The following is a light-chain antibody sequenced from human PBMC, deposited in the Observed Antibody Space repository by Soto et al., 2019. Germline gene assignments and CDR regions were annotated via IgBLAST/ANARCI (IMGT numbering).Light chain of an antibody. CDR3: SSYPTSLTYV. CDR2: DVS. V-gene: IGLV2-14*03. CDR1: SSDVDAYNY. Sequence: QSALTQPASVSGSPGQSITISCTGASSDVDAYNYVSWYQQHPGKAPKLMIYDVSSRPSGVSDRFSGSKSGNTASLTIAGLQDEDEADDYCSSYPTSLTYVFGPGTKVTVL. J-gene: IGLJ1*01.